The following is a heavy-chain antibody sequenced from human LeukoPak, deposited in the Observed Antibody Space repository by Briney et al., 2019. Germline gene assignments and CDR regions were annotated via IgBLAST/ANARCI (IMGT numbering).Heavy chain of an antibody. CDR1: GFTFDDYA. Sequence: GGSLRLSCAASGFTFDDYAMHWVWQAPGKGLEWVSGISWNSGSIGYADSVKGRFTISRDNAKNSLYLQMNSLRAEDTALYYCAKALETPSSCFDPWGQGTLVTVSS. CDR2: ISWNSGSI. CDR3: AKALETPSSCFDP. J-gene: IGHJ5*02. V-gene: IGHV3-9*01.